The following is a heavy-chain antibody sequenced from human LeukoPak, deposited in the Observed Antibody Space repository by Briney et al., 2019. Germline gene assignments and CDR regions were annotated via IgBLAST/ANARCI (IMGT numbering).Heavy chain of an antibody. Sequence: SVKVSCKASGGTFSIYGISWVRQAPGQGLEWMGRIIPILGIANYAQKFQGRVTITADKSTSTAYMELSSLRSEDTAVYYCARFVTIKQVDTAAWGYFDYWGQGTLVTVSS. CDR1: GGTFSIYG. CDR3: ARFVTIKQVDTAAWGYFDY. D-gene: IGHD5-18*01. CDR2: IIPILGIA. J-gene: IGHJ4*02. V-gene: IGHV1-69*04.